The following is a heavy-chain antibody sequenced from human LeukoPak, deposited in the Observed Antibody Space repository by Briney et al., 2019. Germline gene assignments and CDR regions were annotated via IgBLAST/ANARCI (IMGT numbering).Heavy chain of an antibody. V-gene: IGHV4-59*01. CDR2: IYYSGST. Sequence: SETLSLTCTVSGGSISSCYWSWIRQPPGKGLEWIGYIYYSGSTNYNPSLKSRVTISVDTSKNQVSLKLSSVTAADTAVYYCARASRRFGELLKILDYWGQGTLVTVSS. CDR1: GGSISSCY. J-gene: IGHJ4*02. D-gene: IGHD3-10*01. CDR3: ARASRRFGELLKILDY.